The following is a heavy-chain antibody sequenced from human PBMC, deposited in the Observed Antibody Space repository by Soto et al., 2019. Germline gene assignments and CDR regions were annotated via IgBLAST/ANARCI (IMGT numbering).Heavy chain of an antibody. CDR1: ECTFRGYD. CDR2: MNANSGNT. CDR3: ARSPCSSTSCYRSWFDP. V-gene: IGHV1-18*04. J-gene: IGHJ5*02. D-gene: IGHD2-2*02. Sequence: VSCSAAECTFRGYDINWVRQATGQGLEWMGWMNANSGNTDYAQKFQGRVTMTTDTSTSTAYMELRSLRSDDTAVYYCARSPCSSTSCYRSWFDPWGQGTLVTVSS.